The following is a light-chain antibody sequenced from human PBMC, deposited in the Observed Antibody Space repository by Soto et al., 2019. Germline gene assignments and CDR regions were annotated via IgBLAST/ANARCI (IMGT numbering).Light chain of an antibody. CDR2: AAS. CDR1: QSISSY. Sequence: DIQMTQSPSSLSASVGDRVTITCRASQSISSYLNWYQQKPGKAPKLLIYAASSLQSGVPSRFSGSGSGTDFTLTISSLQPDDFATYYCQPSYSTLWTCGRGTKVEIK. J-gene: IGKJ1*01. V-gene: IGKV1-39*01. CDR3: QPSYSTLWT.